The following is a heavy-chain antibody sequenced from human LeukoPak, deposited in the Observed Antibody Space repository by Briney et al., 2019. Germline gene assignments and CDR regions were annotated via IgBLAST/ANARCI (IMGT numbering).Heavy chain of an antibody. CDR2: INHSGST. CDR3: ARGRRVMGANYFDY. V-gene: IGHV4-34*01. CDR1: GGSFSGYY. Sequence: PSETLSLTCAVYGGSFSGYYWSWIRQAPGKGLEWIGEINHSGSTNYNPSLKSRVTISVDTSKNQFSLKLSSVTAADTAVYYCARGRRVMGANYFDYWGQGTLVTVSS. J-gene: IGHJ4*02. D-gene: IGHD1-26*01.